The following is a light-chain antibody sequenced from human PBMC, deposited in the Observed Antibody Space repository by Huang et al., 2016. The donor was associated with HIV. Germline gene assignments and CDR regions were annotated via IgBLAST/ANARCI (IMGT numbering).Light chain of an antibody. V-gene: IGKV3-20*01. J-gene: IGKJ1*01. CDR3: QQYGSSPGT. CDR1: LRVSSSY. CDR2: GAS. Sequence: ELVLTQSPGTLSLSPGERATLSCRASLRVSSSYLAWYQQKPGQAPRLLIYGASSRATGIPDRFSGSGSGTDFTLTINRLEPEDFAVYYCQQYGSSPGTFGQGTKVEIK.